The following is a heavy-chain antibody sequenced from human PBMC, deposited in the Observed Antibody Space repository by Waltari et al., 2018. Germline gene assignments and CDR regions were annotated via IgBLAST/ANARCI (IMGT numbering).Heavy chain of an antibody. Sequence: QVQLQQWGAGLLKPSETLSLTCAVYGGSFSGYYWSWTRQPPGKGLEWIGEINHSGSTNYNPSLKSRFTISVDTSKNQFSLKLSSVTAADTAVYYCARYCSSTSCPYWYGMDVWGQGTTVTVSS. CDR3: ARYCSSTSCPYWYGMDV. V-gene: IGHV4-34*01. D-gene: IGHD2-2*01. CDR2: INHSGST. J-gene: IGHJ6*02. CDR1: GGSFSGYY.